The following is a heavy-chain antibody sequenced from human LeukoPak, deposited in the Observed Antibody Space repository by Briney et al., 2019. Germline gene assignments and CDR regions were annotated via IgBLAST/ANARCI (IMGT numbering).Heavy chain of an antibody. D-gene: IGHD1-1*01. V-gene: IGHV1-2*02. CDR1: GYRFIDDY. J-gene: IGHJ4*02. Sequence: ASVKVSCKASGYRFIDDYMHWVRQAPGQGLEWMGWINPDSGFTNYAQKFQGRVTMTRDTSISTAYMEVSRLRSDGTAVYYCAPTPEAYTSNWNVWGQGTLVTVSS. CDR3: APTPEAYTSNWNV. CDR2: INPDSGFT.